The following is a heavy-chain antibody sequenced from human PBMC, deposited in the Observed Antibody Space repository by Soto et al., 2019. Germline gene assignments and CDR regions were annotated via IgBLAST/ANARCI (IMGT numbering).Heavy chain of an antibody. CDR1: GYSFTTYW. CDR3: VRSPTTFEY. J-gene: IGHJ4*02. V-gene: IGHV5-51*01. CDR2: INPGDSNT. Sequence: GESLKISCKGSGYSFTTYWIGGVRQVPGKGLEWMGIINPGDSNTRYSPSFQGQATIPADKSINTAYLQWSSLKASDTGMYYCVRSPTTFEYWGQGTLVIVSS. D-gene: IGHD1-26*01.